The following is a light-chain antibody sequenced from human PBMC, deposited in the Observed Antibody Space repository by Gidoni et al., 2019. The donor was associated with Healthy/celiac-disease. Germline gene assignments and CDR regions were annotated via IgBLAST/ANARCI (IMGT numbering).Light chain of an antibody. V-gene: IGKV4-1*01. CDR2: WAS. CDR1: QSVLYSSNNKNY. J-gene: IGKJ1*01. Sequence: DIVMNQSPDSLAVSLGERATINCKSSQSVLYSSNNKNYLAWYQQKPGQPPKLLIYWASTRESGVPDRFSGSGSGTDFTLTISSLQAEDVAVYYCQQYYSTSTWTFDQXTKVEIK. CDR3: QQYYSTSTWT.